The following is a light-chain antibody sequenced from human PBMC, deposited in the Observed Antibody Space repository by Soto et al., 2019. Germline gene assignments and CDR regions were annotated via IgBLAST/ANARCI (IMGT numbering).Light chain of an antibody. V-gene: IGKV3-15*01. CDR3: QQYNNWPRT. CDR2: GAS. J-gene: IGKJ1*01. CDR1: QSVSSN. Sequence: EIVMTQSPATLSVSPGERATLSCRASQSVSSNLAWYQHKPGQAPRLLIYGASTRATDIPARFSGSGSGTEFTLTISSLQSEYFAVYYCQQYNNWPRTFGQGTKVEIK.